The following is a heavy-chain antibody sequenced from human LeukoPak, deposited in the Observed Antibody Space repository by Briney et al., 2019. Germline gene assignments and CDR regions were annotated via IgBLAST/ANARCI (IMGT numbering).Heavy chain of an antibody. CDR1: GFTFSSYA. D-gene: IGHD5-12*01. CDR2: ISGSGGST. CDR3: AKVLWLHLAVDY. Sequence: PGGSLRLSCAASGFTFSSYAMSWVRQAPGKGLEWVSAISGSGGSTYYADSVKGRFTISRDNSKNTPYLQMNSLRAEDTAVYYCAKVLWLHLAVDYWGQGTLVTVSS. V-gene: IGHV3-23*01. J-gene: IGHJ4*02.